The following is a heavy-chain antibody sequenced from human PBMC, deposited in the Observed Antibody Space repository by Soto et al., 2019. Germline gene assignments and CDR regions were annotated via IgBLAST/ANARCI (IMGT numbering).Heavy chain of an antibody. D-gene: IGHD3-22*01. Sequence: PGGSLRLSCAASGFTLSSYAMHWVRQAPGKGLEWVAVISYDGSNKYYADSVKGRFTISRDNSKNTLYLQMNSLRAEDTAVYYCARVAGNMYYYDSSGPYAFDIRGQGTMVTVSS. CDR2: ISYDGSNK. J-gene: IGHJ3*02. V-gene: IGHV3-30-3*01. CDR1: GFTLSSYA. CDR3: ARVAGNMYYYDSSGPYAFDI.